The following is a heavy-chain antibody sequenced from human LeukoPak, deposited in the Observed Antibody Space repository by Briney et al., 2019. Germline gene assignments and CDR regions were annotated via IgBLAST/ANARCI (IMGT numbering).Heavy chain of an antibody. CDR1: GGSISSYC. Sequence: SETLSLTCTVSGGSISSYCWSWIRQPPGKGLEWIGYIYYSGSTNYNPSLKSRVTISVDTSKNQFSLKLSSVTAADTAVYYCARLRGVVPDASKRFDPWGQGTLVTVSS. J-gene: IGHJ5*02. CDR2: IYYSGST. D-gene: IGHD2-2*01. V-gene: IGHV4-59*01. CDR3: ARLRGVVPDASKRFDP.